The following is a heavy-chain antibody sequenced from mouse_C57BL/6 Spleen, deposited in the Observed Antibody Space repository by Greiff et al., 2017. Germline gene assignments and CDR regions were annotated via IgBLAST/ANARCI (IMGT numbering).Heavy chain of an antibody. CDR2: IRLKSDNYAT. CDR3: TLGMDD. CDR1: GFTFSNYW. V-gene: IGHV6-3*01. J-gene: IGHJ4*01. Sequence: EVKLMESGGGLVQPGGSMKLSCVASGFTFSNYWMNWVRQSPEKGLEWVAQIRLKSDNYATHYAKSVKGRFTISRDDSKSSVYLQMNNLRAEDTGIYYCTLGMDDWGQGTSVTVST. D-gene: IGHD4-1*01.